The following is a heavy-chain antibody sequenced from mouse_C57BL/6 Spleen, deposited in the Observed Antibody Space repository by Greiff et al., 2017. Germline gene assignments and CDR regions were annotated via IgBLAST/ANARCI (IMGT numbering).Heavy chain of an antibody. Sequence: QVQLQQPGAELVKPGASVQLSCKASGYTFTSYWMHWVKQRPGQGLEWIGMIHPNSGSTNYNEKFKSKATLTVDKSSSTAYMQLSSLTSEDSAVYYCARDPGYYAMDYWGQGTSVTVSS. J-gene: IGHJ4*01. V-gene: IGHV1-64*01. CDR3: ARDPGYYAMDY. CDR1: GYTFTSYW. CDR2: IHPNSGST.